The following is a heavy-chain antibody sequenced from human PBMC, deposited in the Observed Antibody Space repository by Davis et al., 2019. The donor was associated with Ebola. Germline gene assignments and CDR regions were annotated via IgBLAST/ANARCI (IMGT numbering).Heavy chain of an antibody. CDR1: GFTFIDYG. CDR3: AKKSGYYGSGSQYYFDY. V-gene: IGHV3-23*01. J-gene: IGHJ4*02. Sequence: PGGSLRLSCAASGFTFIDYGMSWVRKAPGKGLEWVSVVTGSSDRYYADSVKGRFTISRDNSNNTLYLQMNSLRAEDTAVYYCAKKSGYYGSGSQYYFDYWGQGTLVTVSS. CDR2: VTGSSDR. D-gene: IGHD3-10*01.